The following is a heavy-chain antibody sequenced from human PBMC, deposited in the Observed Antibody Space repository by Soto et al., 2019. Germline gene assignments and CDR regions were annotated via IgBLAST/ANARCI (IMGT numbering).Heavy chain of an antibody. CDR2: IYYSGST. D-gene: IGHD5-18*01. CDR1: GGSISSGGYY. J-gene: IGHJ4*02. CDR3: ASNGLGYSYGSYYFDY. V-gene: IGHV4-31*03. Sequence: SETLSLTCTVSGGSISSGGYYWSWIRQHPGKGLEWIGYIYYSGSTYYNPSLKSRVTISVDTSKNQFSLKLSSVTAADTAVYYCASNGLGYSYGSYYFDYWGQGTLVTVPS.